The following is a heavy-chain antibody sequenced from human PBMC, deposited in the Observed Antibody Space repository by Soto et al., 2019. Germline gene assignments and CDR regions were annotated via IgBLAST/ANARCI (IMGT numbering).Heavy chain of an antibody. CDR2: INSDGSTT. V-gene: IGHV3-74*01. CDR1: GFTFSSYW. D-gene: IGHD5-12*01. J-gene: IGHJ4*02. Sequence: EVQLVESGGGLVQPGWSLRVSCAASGFTFSSYWMHWVRQAPGKGLVWVSRINSDGSTTTYADSVKGRFTISRDNAKNTLYLTMNTLRAEDTAVYYCVRVPTGGYAFSLDDYWGQGTLVTVSS. CDR3: VRVPTGGYAFSLDDY.